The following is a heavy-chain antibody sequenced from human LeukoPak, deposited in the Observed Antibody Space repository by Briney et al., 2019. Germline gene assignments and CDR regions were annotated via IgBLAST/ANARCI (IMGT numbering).Heavy chain of an antibody. Sequence: SVKVSCKASGGTFSSYAISWVRQAPGQGPEWMGGIIPIFGTANYAQKFQGRVTITADESTSTAYMELSSLRSEDTAVYYCARVPIKVGATPYFDYWGQGTLVTVSS. CDR3: ARVPIKVGATPYFDY. D-gene: IGHD1-26*01. CDR2: IIPIFGTA. J-gene: IGHJ4*02. CDR1: GGTFSSYA. V-gene: IGHV1-69*13.